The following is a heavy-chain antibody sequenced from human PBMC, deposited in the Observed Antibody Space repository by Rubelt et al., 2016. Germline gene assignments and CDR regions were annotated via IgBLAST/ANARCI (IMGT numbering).Heavy chain of an antibody. CDR3: AKATWES. CDR2: ISSTTTST. D-gene: IGHD1-26*01. V-gene: IGHV3-48*01. Sequence: QLVESGGGLVQPGGSLRLSCAASGFTFNTHSMHWVRQAPGKGLEWVSYISSTTTSTYYADSVKGRFTISRDNAKNSLYLQMNSLRAEDTAVYYCAKATWESWGQGTLVTVSS. J-gene: IGHJ4*02. CDR1: GFTFNTHS.